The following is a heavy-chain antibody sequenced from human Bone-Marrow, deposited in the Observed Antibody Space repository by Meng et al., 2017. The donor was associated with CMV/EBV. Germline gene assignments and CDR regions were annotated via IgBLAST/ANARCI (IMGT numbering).Heavy chain of an antibody. J-gene: IGHJ3*02. CDR2: IFSNDEK. CDR1: GFSLSNARMG. Sequence: SGPTLAKPTPTLTLNCPVSGFSLSNARMGVSWIRQPLGKALEWLAHIFSNDEKSYSTSLKSRLPISNDTSKSQVVLTMPNMDPVDTATYYCARMERAGSLGAFDIWGQGTMVTVSS. V-gene: IGHV2-26*01. CDR3: ARMERAGSLGAFDI. D-gene: IGHD1-26*01.